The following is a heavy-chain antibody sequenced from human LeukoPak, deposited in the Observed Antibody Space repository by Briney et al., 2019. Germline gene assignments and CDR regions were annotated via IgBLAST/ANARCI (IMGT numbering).Heavy chain of an antibody. D-gene: IGHD6-13*01. CDR3: ARDVAAAGRYYYYYGTDV. V-gene: IGHV1-69*13. J-gene: IGHJ6*02. Sequence: GASVKVSCKASGGTFSSYAISWVRQAPGQGLEWMGGIIPIFGTANYAQKFQGRVTITADESTSTAYMELSSLRSEDTAVYYCARDVAAAGRYYYYYGTDVWGQGTTVTVSS. CDR2: IIPIFGTA. CDR1: GGTFSSYA.